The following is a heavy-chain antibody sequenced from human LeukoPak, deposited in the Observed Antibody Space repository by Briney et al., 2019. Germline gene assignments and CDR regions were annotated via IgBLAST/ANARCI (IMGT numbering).Heavy chain of an antibody. Sequence: SETLSLTCTVSGASISSYYWSWVRQPAGKGLEWVGCFYTSGSTNYNPSLKGRVTMSVDTSKNQFSLKLRSVTAADTAVYYCARGASGYDPFDYWGQGTLVTVSS. J-gene: IGHJ4*02. CDR2: FYTSGST. CDR3: ARGASGYDPFDY. V-gene: IGHV4-4*07. D-gene: IGHD5-12*01. CDR1: GASISSYY.